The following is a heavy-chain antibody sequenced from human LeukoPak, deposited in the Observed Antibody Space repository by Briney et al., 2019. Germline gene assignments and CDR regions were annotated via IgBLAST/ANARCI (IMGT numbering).Heavy chain of an antibody. D-gene: IGHD1/OR15-1a*01. Sequence: ASVKVSCKASGYIFTDYAIHWLRQAPGQRPEWMGWMNGGNGNTKYSQKFQGRITLIRDTSAATAYMELSSLRYDDLAVYYCARGRGTSGSNRDFHYYYYMDVWGKGTTVTVSS. CDR1: GYIFTDYA. CDR2: MNGGNGNT. J-gene: IGHJ6*03. CDR3: ARGRGTSGSNRDFHYYYYMDV. V-gene: IGHV1-3*01.